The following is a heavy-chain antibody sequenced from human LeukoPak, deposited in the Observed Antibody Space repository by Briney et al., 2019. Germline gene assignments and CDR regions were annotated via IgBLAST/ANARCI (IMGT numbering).Heavy chain of an antibody. CDR1: GYTFTSYG. CDR3: ARDPGIAAADQVPDPNWFDT. J-gene: IGHJ5*02. V-gene: IGHV1-18*01. CDR2: ISAYKGNT. Sequence: ASVKVSCEASGYTFTSYGISWVREAPGQGLEWVGWISAYKGNTNYAQKLQGRVTITTDTSTSTASMELTSMSCDDTAVYHCARDPGIAAADQVPDPNWFDTWGQGTLVTVSS. D-gene: IGHD6-13*01.